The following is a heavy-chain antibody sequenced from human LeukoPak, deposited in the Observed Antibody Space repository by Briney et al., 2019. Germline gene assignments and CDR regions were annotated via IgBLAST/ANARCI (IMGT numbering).Heavy chain of an antibody. CDR3: ARAPMGYYENRPSWFDP. D-gene: IGHD3-22*01. CDR2: ISHSGGT. J-gene: IGHJ5*02. CDR1: GGSISSYY. V-gene: IGHV4-59*01. Sequence: PSETLSLTCTVSGGSISSYYWSWIRQPPGEGLEWIAYISHSGGTNYNPSLKSRVTISVDTSKNQFSLKLNSVTAADTAVYYCARAPMGYYENRPSWFDPWGQGTLVTVSS.